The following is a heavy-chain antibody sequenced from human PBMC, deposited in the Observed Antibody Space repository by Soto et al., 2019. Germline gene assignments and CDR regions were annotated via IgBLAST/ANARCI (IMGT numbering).Heavy chain of an antibody. CDR3: ACAFRDCSSTSCYAFDI. Sequence: GGSLRLSCAASGFTFSSYSMNWVRQAPGKGLEWVSSISSSSSYIYYADSVKGRFTISRDNAKNSLYLQMNSLRAEDTAVYYYACAFRDCSSTSCYAFDIWGQGTMVTVSS. J-gene: IGHJ3*02. V-gene: IGHV3-21*01. D-gene: IGHD2-2*01. CDR1: GFTFSSYS. CDR2: ISSSSSYI.